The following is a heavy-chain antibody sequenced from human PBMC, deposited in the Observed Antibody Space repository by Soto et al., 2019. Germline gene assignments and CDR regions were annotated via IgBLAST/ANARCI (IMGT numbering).Heavy chain of an antibody. Sequence: PGGSLRLSCAASGFTFSSYGMHWVRQAPGKGLEWVAVISYDGSNKYYADSVKGRFTISRDNSKNTLYLQMNSLRAEDTAVYYCAKASDGGYFDWLMFHAFDIWGQGTMVTVSS. V-gene: IGHV3-30*18. CDR3: AKASDGGYFDWLMFHAFDI. J-gene: IGHJ3*02. CDR1: GFTFSSYG. D-gene: IGHD3-9*01. CDR2: ISYDGSNK.